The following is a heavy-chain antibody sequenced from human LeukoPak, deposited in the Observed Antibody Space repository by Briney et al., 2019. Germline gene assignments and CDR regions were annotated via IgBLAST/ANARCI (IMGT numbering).Heavy chain of an antibody. J-gene: IGHJ1*01. CDR1: GYTLTELS. V-gene: IGHV1-24*01. D-gene: IGHD6-13*01. CDR2: FDLEDGET. Sequence: ASVKVSCKVSGYTLTELSMHWVRQAPGKGLEWMGGFDLEDGETIYAQKFQGRVTMTEDTSTDTAYMELSSLRSEDTAVYYCATRTLAAAGLQHWGQGTLVTVSS. CDR3: ATRTLAAAGLQH.